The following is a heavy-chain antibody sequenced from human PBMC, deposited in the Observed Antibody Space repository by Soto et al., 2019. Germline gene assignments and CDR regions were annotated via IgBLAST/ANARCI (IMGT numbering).Heavy chain of an antibody. J-gene: IGHJ4*02. CDR2: IYHSGST. V-gene: IGHV4-30-2*01. D-gene: IGHD3-3*01. CDR1: GGSISSGGYS. CDR3: ARSITIFGVVIPNFDY. Sequence: QLQLQESGSGLVKPSQTLSLTCAVSGGSISSGGYSWSWIRQPPGKGLEWIGYIYHSGSTYYNPSLKGRVTITVDRSNNQFSLKLSSVTAADTAVYYCARSITIFGVVIPNFDYWGQGTLVTVSP.